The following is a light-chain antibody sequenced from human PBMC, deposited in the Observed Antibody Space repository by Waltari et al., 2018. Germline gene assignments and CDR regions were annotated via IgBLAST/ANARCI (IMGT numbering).Light chain of an antibody. CDR2: EDN. J-gene: IGLJ2*01. Sequence: QSALTQPASVSGSPGQSITISCTGTRSDVGSYQLVTLYQQYSGKAPKLIIYEDNMRPSGVSNRFSGSKSGNTASLTISGLQAEDEADYHCCSYAGTTNIVVFGGGTKLTVL. V-gene: IGLV2-23*01. CDR1: RSDVGSYQL. CDR3: CSYAGTTNIVV.